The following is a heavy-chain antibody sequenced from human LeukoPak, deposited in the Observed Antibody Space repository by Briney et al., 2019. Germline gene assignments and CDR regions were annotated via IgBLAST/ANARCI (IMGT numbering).Heavy chain of an antibody. V-gene: IGHV4-34*01. CDR1: GGSFSGYY. CDR2: INHSGST. D-gene: IGHD3-16*01. CDR3: ARGPRRFLGLGAY. Sequence: SETLSLTCAVYGGSFSGYYWSWIRQPPGKGLEWIGEINHSGSTNYNPSLKSRVTISVDTSKNQFSLKLSYVTAADTAVYYCARGPRRFLGLGAYWGQGTLVTVSS. J-gene: IGHJ4*02.